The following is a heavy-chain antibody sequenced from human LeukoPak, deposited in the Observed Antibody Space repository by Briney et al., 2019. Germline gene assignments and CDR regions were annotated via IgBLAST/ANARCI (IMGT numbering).Heavy chain of an antibody. CDR2: IYYSGST. D-gene: IGHD1/OR15-1a*01. CDR1: GGSISSYY. CDR3: ARREGEQDFDY. V-gene: IGHV4-59*01. Sequence: SETLSLTCTVSGGSISSYYWSWIRQPPGKGLEWIGYIYYSGSTNYNPSLKSRVTISVDTSKNQFSLKLSSVTAADTAVYYCARREGEQDFDYWGQGTLVTVSS. J-gene: IGHJ4*02.